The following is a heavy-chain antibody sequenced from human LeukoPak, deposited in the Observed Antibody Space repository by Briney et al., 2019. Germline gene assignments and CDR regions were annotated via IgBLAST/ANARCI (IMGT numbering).Heavy chain of an antibody. CDR1: GFTFSSYW. V-gene: IGHV3-48*04. CDR2: ISSSGSTI. J-gene: IGHJ4*02. Sequence: RGSLPLSCAASGFTFSSYWMCWVRLAPGKGLEWVSYISSSGSTINYADSVKGRFTISSDNAKNSLYLQMNSLRAEDTAVYYCARSNSTNCYTDWGQGTLVTVSS. CDR3: ARSNSTNCYTD. D-gene: IGHD2-2*02.